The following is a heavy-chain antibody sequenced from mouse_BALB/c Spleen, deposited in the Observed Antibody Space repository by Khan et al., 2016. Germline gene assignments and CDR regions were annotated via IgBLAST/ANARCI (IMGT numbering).Heavy chain of an antibody. CDR3: AEVTTGDYFDY. V-gene: IGHV3-1*02. Sequence: EVQLQESGPDLVKPSQSLSLTCTVTGYSITSGYSWHWIRQFPGNKLEWMAYIHYSGSTNYNPSLKSRISLTRDTSKKQFILKLNSVTTEDTATYYCAEVTTGDYFDYWGQGTTLTVSS. D-gene: IGHD2-2*01. J-gene: IGHJ2*01. CDR1: GYSITSGYS. CDR2: IHYSGST.